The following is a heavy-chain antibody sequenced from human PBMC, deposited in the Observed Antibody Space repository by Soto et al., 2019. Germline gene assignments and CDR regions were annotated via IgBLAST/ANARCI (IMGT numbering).Heavy chain of an antibody. J-gene: IGHJ4*02. D-gene: IGHD3-10*01. CDR1: GYTFSNYG. CDR3: ARSLGSGTGFDY. Sequence: QVQLVQSAAEVKKPGASVKVSCKASGYTFSNYGISWVRQAPGQGLEWTAWISGYNGDTKNAQSLQSRVTVTTDTSTSTSYMELRSLRSDDTAIYYCARSLGSGTGFDYWGQGTLVTVSS. CDR2: ISGYNGDT. V-gene: IGHV1-18*01.